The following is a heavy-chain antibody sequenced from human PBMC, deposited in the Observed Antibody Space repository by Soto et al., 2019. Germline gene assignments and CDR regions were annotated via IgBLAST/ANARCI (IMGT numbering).Heavy chain of an antibody. Sequence: SETLSLTCTVSGGSISDYYWSWIRQPPGKGLEWIGYMYDSGSTRYNPSLNSRVTISVDTSKNQFSLKLNSVTAADTAVYYCARYNAASGTYYFDYWGQGTLVTVSS. CDR2: MYDSGST. D-gene: IGHD6-13*01. V-gene: IGHV4-59*12. J-gene: IGHJ4*02. CDR1: GGSISDYY. CDR3: ARYNAASGTYYFDY.